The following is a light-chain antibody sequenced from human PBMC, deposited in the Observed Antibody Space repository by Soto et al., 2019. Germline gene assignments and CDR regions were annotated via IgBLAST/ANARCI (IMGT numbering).Light chain of an antibody. V-gene: IGKV3-15*01. Sequence: DIVMTQSPGTLSVSPGERATLSCRASQSVGTNLAWYQQRPGQAPRLLVYGASTRASGIPHRFSGSGSGTDFTLTISSLQSEDFAVYYCQQLNYWPRITFGQGTRLENK. CDR2: GAS. CDR1: QSVGTN. J-gene: IGKJ5*01. CDR3: QQLNYWPRIT.